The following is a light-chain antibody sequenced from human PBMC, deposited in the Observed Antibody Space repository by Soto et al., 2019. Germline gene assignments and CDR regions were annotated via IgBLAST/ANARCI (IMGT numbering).Light chain of an antibody. CDR2: RDN. J-gene: IGLJ3*02. Sequence: SYELTQPLSVSVALGQTARITCGGNNIGTKNVHWYQQKPGQAPVLVIYRDNNRPSGIPERFSGSNSGNTATLTISRAQAGDEADYYCQVWDSNTEVFGGGTKLTVL. CDR1: NIGTKN. CDR3: QVWDSNTEV. V-gene: IGLV3-9*01.